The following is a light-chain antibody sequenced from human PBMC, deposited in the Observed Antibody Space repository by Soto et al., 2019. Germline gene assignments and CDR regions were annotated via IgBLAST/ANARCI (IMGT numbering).Light chain of an antibody. V-gene: IGKV3-15*01. Sequence: EIVMTQSPATLSVSPGERATLSCRASQSVSSNLAWYQQTPCQTPRLLIYDASSSATGIPGRFSGSGSGTDFTPTISSLQSEDCAVYECQQYNNWTLTFGGGTNVEIK. CDR1: QSVSSN. J-gene: IGKJ4*01. CDR2: DAS. CDR3: QQYNNWTLT.